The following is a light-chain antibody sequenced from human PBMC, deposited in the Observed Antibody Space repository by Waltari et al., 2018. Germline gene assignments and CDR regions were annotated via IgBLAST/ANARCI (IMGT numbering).Light chain of an antibody. CDR2: DAS. J-gene: IGKJ3*01. Sequence: EIVLTQSPATLSLSPGETATLSCRASQSVGSSLAWYQQKPGQAPRLLIYDASKRATCIPARFSGSGSVTDFTLTISSLESEDFAVYYCQQRTNWPPIFSFGPGTKVDIK. CDR3: QQRTNWPPIFS. V-gene: IGKV3-11*01. CDR1: QSVGSS.